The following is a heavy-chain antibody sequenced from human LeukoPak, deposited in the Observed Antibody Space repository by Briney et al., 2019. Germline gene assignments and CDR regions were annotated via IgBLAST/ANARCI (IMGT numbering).Heavy chain of an antibody. J-gene: IGHJ4*02. Sequence: GGSLRLSCAASGFSISDHYMSWIRQSPGKGLEGISYVTSSGSSTKYADSVKGRFTISRGNAKNSVALQMNSLRAEDTAVYYCTRKRRGSYYAFESWGQGTLVTVSS. V-gene: IGHV3-11*01. CDR3: TRKRRGSYYAFES. CDR1: GFSISDHY. D-gene: IGHD3-10*01. CDR2: VTSSGSST.